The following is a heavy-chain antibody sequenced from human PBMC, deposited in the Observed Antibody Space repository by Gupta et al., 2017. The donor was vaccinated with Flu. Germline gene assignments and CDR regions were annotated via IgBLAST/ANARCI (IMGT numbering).Heavy chain of an antibody. V-gene: IGHV4-39*01. CDR2: VYYSGTT. J-gene: IGHJ2*01. Sequence: QLQLQESDPGLVKASETLSLVCTVSGGSINRSDYYWAWIRQSPGRGLEWVGSVYYSGTTYYNPSLRSRVSTSIDVSKNQFFLELTSVTAADSPVYYCARGRTYWHFDLWGRGSLVTVSS. D-gene: IGHD3-16*01. CDR1: GGSINRSDYY. CDR3: ARGRTYWHFDL.